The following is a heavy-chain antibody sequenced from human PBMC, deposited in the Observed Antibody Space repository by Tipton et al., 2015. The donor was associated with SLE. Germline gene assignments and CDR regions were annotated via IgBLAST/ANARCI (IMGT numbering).Heavy chain of an antibody. CDR1: GYSFTSYW. CDR2: IDPSDSYT. J-gene: IGHJ3*02. V-gene: IGHV5-10-1*01. CDR3: ASMIAAAGDDAFDI. Sequence: QLVQSGAEVKKPGESLKISCKGSGYSFTSYWIGWVRQMPGKGLEWMGRIDPSDSYTNYSPSFQGHVTISTDKSITTAYLQWSSLKASDTAMYYCASMIAAAGDDAFDISGQGAMVTVSS. D-gene: IGHD6-13*01.